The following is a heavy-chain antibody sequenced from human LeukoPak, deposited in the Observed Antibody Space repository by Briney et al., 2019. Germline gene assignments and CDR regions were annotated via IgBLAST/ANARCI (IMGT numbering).Heavy chain of an antibody. V-gene: IGHV1-69*05. CDR3: ARGELGDSSGFSFFDY. CDR2: VIAIFGRV. J-gene: IGHJ4*02. Sequence: SVKVSCKASRGTFSSYGISWVRQAPGQGLEWMGGVIAIFGRVKYGQKFQGRATITTDESTSAAYMELSSLTSEDTGVYYCARGELGDSSGFSFFDYWGQGTLVTVSS. CDR1: RGTFSSYG. D-gene: IGHD3-22*01.